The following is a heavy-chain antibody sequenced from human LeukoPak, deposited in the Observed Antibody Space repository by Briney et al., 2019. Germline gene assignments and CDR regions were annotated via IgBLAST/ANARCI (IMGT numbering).Heavy chain of an antibody. V-gene: IGHV1-69*04. CDR2: IIPILGIA. CDR3: ARDWDSSGYYYSFHAFDI. CDR1: GGTFTIYA. J-gene: IGHJ3*02. D-gene: IGHD3-22*01. Sequence: GASVTVSFTASGGTFTIYAISWVRQAPGQGLEWMGRIIPILGIANYAQKFQGRVTITADKSTSTAYMELSSLRSEDTAVYYCARDWDSSGYYYSFHAFDIWGQGTMVTVSS.